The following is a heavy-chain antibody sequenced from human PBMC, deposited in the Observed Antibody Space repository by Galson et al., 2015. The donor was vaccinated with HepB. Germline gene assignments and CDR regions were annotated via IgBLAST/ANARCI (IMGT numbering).Heavy chain of an antibody. J-gene: IGHJ4*02. D-gene: IGHD3-22*01. CDR1: GFTFSSYG. CDR2: ISYDGSNK. V-gene: IGHV3-30*18. Sequence: SLRLSCAASGFTFSSYGMHWVRQAPGKGLGWVAVISYDGSNKYYADSVKGRFTISRDNSKNTLYLQMNSLRAEDTAVYYCAKPELGYYDSSGYYRWDYFDYWGQGTLVTVSS. CDR3: AKPELGYYDSSGYYRWDYFDY.